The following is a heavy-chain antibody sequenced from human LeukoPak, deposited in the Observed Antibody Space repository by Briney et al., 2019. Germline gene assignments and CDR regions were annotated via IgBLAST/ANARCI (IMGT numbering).Heavy chain of an antibody. CDR1: GFSLSTSGMC. V-gene: IGHV2-70*11. CDR3: ARISLDSGNYYYFDY. CDR2: IDWDNDK. Sequence: ESGPALVKPTQTLTLTCTFSGFSLSTSGMCVSWIRQPPGKALEWLARIDWDNDKYYSTSLKTRLTISKDTSKNQVVLTMTNMDPVDTATYYCARISLDSGNYYYFDYWGQGTLVTVSS. J-gene: IGHJ4*02. D-gene: IGHD1-26*01.